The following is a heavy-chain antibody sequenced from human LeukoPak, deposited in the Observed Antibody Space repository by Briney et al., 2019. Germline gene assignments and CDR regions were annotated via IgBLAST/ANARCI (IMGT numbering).Heavy chain of an antibody. Sequence: GGSLRLSCAASGFTFSNAWMNWVRQAPGKGLEWVAVIWSDGSNKYYADSVKGRFTISRDNSKNTLYLQMNSLRAEDTAVYYCARGGYCSGGNCYWGVLGYFDYWGQGTLVTVSS. D-gene: IGHD2-15*01. V-gene: IGHV3-33*08. CDR2: IWSDGSNK. CDR3: ARGGYCSGGNCYWGVLGYFDY. J-gene: IGHJ4*02. CDR1: GFTFSNAW.